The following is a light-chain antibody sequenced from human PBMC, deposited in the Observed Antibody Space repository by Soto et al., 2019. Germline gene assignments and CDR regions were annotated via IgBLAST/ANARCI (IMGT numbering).Light chain of an antibody. CDR2: GNN. CDR3: QSYDSSLSGGV. CDR1: SSNIGAGYD. V-gene: IGLV1-40*01. Sequence: QSALTQPPSVSGAPGQRVTISCTGSSSNIGAGYDVHWYQQLPGTAPKLLIYGNNNRPSGVPDRFSGSKSGTSASLAITGLQAEDEADYYRQSYDSSLSGGVFGGGTQLTV. J-gene: IGLJ3*02.